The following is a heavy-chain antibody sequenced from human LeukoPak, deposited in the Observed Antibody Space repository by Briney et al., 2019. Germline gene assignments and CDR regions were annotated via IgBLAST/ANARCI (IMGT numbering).Heavy chain of an antibody. D-gene: IGHD5-18*01. CDR2: INSESGGT. J-gene: IGHJ4*02. CDR3: AYRGDTYAYDH. Sequence: ASVKVSCKASGYTFTDRHIHWVRQAPGQGLEWMGWINSESGGTNYAQNFQGRVTLTRDASISTVYMEVNRLISDDTAVYYCAYRGDTYAYDHWGQGTLVTVYS. CDR1: GYTFTDRH. V-gene: IGHV1-2*02.